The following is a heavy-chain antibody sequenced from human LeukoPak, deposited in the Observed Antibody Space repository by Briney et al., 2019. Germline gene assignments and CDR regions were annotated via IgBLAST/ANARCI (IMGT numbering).Heavy chain of an antibody. D-gene: IGHD6-25*01. CDR3: ARHRARRSAFVV. Sequence: GASPKTLCRGFGYSFASYWFARLRRMPGKGVEGMVIIYPGGSDTTYSPSFQGQVTISADKFMSHASLQLNTLEAADPAVIYCARHRARRSAFVVCGQRGQVTVSS. J-gene: IGHJ3*01. V-gene: IGHV5-51*01. CDR1: GYSFASYW. CDR2: IYPGGSDT.